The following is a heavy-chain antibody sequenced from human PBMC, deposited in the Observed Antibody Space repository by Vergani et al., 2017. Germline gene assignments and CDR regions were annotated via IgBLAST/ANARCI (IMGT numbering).Heavy chain of an antibody. Sequence: EVQLVQSGAEVKKPGEPLKISCKGSGYSFTSYWIGWVRQMPGKGLEWMGIIYPGDSDTRYSPSFQGQVPISADKSISTAYLQWSSLKASDTAMYYCARHRGWGLVVVAATPWYYYYGMDVWGQGTTVTVSS. J-gene: IGHJ6*02. D-gene: IGHD2-15*01. CDR2: IYPGDSDT. V-gene: IGHV5-51*01. CDR3: ARHRGWGLVVVAATPWYYYYGMDV. CDR1: GYSFTSYW.